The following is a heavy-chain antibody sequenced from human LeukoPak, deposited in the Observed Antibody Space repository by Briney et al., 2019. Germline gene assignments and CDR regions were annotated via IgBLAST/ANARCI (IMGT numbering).Heavy chain of an antibody. CDR3: VRDQEGDVGAISYYFGLDL. J-gene: IGHJ6*02. Sequence: GGSLRLSCAASGFTFIRYWMHWVRQGPGKGLVWVSRTNSDGSDTTYADSVKGRFTISRDNAKNTLYLQMNSLRVEDTAVYFCVRDQEGDVGAISYYFGLDLWGQGTTVTVSS. CDR1: GFTFIRYW. CDR2: TNSDGSDT. V-gene: IGHV3-74*01. D-gene: IGHD1-26*01.